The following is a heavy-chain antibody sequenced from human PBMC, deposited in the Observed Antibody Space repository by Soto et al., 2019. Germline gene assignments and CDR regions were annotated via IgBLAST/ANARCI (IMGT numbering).Heavy chain of an antibody. Sequence: QVQLQESGPGLVKPSGTLSLTCAVSGGSISSSNWWSWVRQPPGKGLEWIGEIYHSGSTNYNPSLKSRVTIPVDRSKYQFSLKLSSVTAADSAVYYCARARIFYYDSSGALDYWGQGTLVTVSS. CDR2: IYHSGST. CDR1: GGSISSSNW. CDR3: ARARIFYYDSSGALDY. D-gene: IGHD3-22*01. J-gene: IGHJ4*02. V-gene: IGHV4-4*02.